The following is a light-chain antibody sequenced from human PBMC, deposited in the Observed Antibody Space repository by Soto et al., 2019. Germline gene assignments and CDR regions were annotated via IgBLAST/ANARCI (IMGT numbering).Light chain of an antibody. J-gene: IGLJ1*01. Sequence: QSVLTQPPSVSGAPGQRVTISCTGSSSNIGAGYDVHWYQQLPGAAPKLLIYGNTNRPSGVSDRFSGSKSATSASLAITGLRPEDEDDYYCQSYASSTSSNFVFGTGTKVTV. CDR3: QSYASSTSSNFV. CDR2: GNT. CDR1: SSNIGAGYD. V-gene: IGLV1-40*01.